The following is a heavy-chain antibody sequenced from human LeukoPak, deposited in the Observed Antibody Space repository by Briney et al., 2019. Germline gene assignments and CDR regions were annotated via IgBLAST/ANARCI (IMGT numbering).Heavy chain of an antibody. CDR1: GYTFTSYG. CDR3: ARGWGYTGHFDY. Sequence: GASVKVSCKASGYTFTSYGISWARQAPGQGLEWMGWINPNSGGTNYAQKFQGRVTMTRDTSISTAYMELSRLRSDDTAVYYCARGWGYTGHFDYWGQGTLVTVSS. V-gene: IGHV1-2*02. CDR2: INPNSGGT. J-gene: IGHJ4*02. D-gene: IGHD2-2*02.